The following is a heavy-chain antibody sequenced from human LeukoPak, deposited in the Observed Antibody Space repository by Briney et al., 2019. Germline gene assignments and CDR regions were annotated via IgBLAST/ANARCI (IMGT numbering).Heavy chain of an antibody. V-gene: IGHV1-69*04. CDR3: ARMLVGYPDGYTNKGLGSFDY. D-gene: IGHD5-24*01. CDR1: GGTFSSYA. J-gene: IGHJ4*02. CDR2: FIPILGIA. Sequence: SVKVSCKASGGTFSSYAISWVRQAPGQGLEWMGRFIPILGIANYAQKFQGRVTITADKSTSTAYMELSSLRSEDTAVYYCARMLVGYPDGYTNKGLGSFDYWGQGTLVTVSS.